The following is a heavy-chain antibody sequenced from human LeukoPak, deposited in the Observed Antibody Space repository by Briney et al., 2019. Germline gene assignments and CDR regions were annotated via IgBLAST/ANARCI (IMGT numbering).Heavy chain of an antibody. Sequence: GGSLRLSCATSGFSFSSYWMSWVRQAPGKGLECVANIKQDGSEKYYVDSVKGRFTISRDNAKNSLYLQMNSLRAEDTAVYYWARRGGGYSGLGAFYYYYYGMDVWGKGTTVTVSS. CDR1: GFSFSSYW. CDR3: ARRGGGYSGLGAFYYYYYGMDV. D-gene: IGHD5-12*01. CDR2: IKQDGSEK. J-gene: IGHJ6*04. V-gene: IGHV3-7*03.